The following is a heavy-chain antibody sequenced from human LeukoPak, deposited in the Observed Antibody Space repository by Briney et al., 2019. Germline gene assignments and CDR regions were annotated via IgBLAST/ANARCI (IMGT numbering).Heavy chain of an antibody. CDR3: AKDSGLRWFGENYYYMDV. CDR1: GFTFSSYA. D-gene: IGHD3-10*01. Sequence: GGSLRLSCAASGFTFSSYAMSWVRQAPGKGLEWVSAISGSTGNTYYADSVKGRFTISRDNSKNKLYLQMNSLRVEDTALYYCAKDSGLRWFGENYYYMDVWGKGTTVTISS. V-gene: IGHV3-23*01. J-gene: IGHJ6*03. CDR2: ISGSTGNT.